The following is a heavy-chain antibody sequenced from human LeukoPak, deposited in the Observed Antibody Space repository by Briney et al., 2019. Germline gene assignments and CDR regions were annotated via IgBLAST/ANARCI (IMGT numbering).Heavy chain of an antibody. Sequence: GSLRLSCAASGFTFSSYWMSWVRQAPGKGLEWVANIKQDGSEKYYVDSVKGRFTISRDNAKNSLYLQMNSLRAEDTAVYYCARDPPSSGWYGEDYWGQGTLVTVSS. CDR3: ARDPPSSGWYGEDY. D-gene: IGHD6-19*01. CDR1: GFTFSSYW. J-gene: IGHJ4*02. V-gene: IGHV3-7*01. CDR2: IKQDGSEK.